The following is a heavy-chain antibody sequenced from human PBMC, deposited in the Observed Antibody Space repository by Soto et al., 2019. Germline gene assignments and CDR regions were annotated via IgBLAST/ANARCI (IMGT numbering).Heavy chain of an antibody. Sequence: QVQLVESGGGVVQPGRSLRLSCAASGFTFSSYAMHWVRQAPGKGLEWVAVISYDGSNKYYADSVKGRFTISRDNSKTTLYLQMNSLRAEDTAVYYCARDPIAAADPYYFDYWGQGTLVTVSS. V-gene: IGHV3-30-3*01. CDR1: GFTFSSYA. CDR2: ISYDGSNK. J-gene: IGHJ4*02. CDR3: ARDPIAAADPYYFDY. D-gene: IGHD6-13*01.